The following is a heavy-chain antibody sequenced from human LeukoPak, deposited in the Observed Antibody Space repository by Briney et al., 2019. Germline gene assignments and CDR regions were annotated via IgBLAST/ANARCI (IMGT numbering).Heavy chain of an antibody. V-gene: IGHV3-64*03. J-gene: IGHJ3*02. D-gene: IGHD2-15*01. CDR1: GSTFSSYA. CDR3: VREGSMNTFAI. CDR2: ISDDGTNT. Sequence: GRSLRLSCAASGSTFSSYAMHWVRQAPGKGPKSAAAISDDGTNTYYADSVKGRFTISRDNSKNSLYLQMRSVRVADTAVYYCVREGSMNTFAIWGRGKVAIVS.